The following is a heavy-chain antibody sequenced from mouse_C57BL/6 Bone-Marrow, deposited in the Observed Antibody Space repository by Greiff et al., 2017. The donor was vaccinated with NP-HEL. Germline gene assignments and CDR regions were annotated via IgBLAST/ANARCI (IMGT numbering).Heavy chain of an antibody. D-gene: IGHD2-4*01. CDR1: GYTFTSYW. CDR2: LYPGSGST. J-gene: IGHJ2*01. V-gene: IGHV1-55*01. CDR3: ARWDDYDVDY. Sequence: QVQLQQPGAELVKPGASVKMSCKASGYTFTSYWITWVKQRPGQGLEWIGDLYPGSGSTNYNEKFKSKATLTVDTSSSPAYMQLSSLTSEDSAVYYCARWDDYDVDYWGQGTTLTVSS.